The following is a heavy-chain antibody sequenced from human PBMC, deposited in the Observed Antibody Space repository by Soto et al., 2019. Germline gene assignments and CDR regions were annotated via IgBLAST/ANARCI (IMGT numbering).Heavy chain of an antibody. J-gene: IGHJ4*02. Sequence: ASVKVSCKASGYTFTSYGISWVRQAPGQGLEWMGWISAYNGNTNYAQKLQGRVTMTTDTSTSTAYMELRSLRSDDTAVYYCARAEGSSTSCYSDFDYWGQGTRVTVSS. D-gene: IGHD2-2*02. CDR3: ARAEGSSTSCYSDFDY. V-gene: IGHV1-18*01. CDR2: ISAYNGNT. CDR1: GYTFTSYG.